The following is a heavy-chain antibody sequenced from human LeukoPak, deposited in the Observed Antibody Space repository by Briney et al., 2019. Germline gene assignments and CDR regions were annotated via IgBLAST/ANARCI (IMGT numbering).Heavy chain of an antibody. CDR2: INWNGGST. Sequence: GGSLRLSCAASGLTFDDYGMSWVRQAPGKGLEWVSGINWNGGSTGYADSVKGRFTISRDNAKNSLYLQMNSLRAEDTALYHCARGFNDYSDYWGQGTLVTVSS. CDR3: ARGFNDYSDY. CDR1: GLTFDDYG. V-gene: IGHV3-20*01. J-gene: IGHJ4*02.